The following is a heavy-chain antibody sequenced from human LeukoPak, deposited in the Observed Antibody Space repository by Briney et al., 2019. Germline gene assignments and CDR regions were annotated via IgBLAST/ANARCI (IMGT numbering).Heavy chain of an antibody. CDR2: ISSSSSYI. J-gene: IGHJ6*02. CDR1: GFTFGSYS. V-gene: IGHV3-21*01. D-gene: IGHD3-3*01. CDR3: ARVGAPTTTEYHYYYYYGMDV. Sequence: PGGSLRLSCAASGFTFGSYSMNWVRQAPGRGLEWVSSISSSSSYIYYADSVKGRFTISRDNAKNSLYLQMNSLRAEDTAVYYCARVGAPTTTEYHYYYYYGMDVWGQGTTVTVSS.